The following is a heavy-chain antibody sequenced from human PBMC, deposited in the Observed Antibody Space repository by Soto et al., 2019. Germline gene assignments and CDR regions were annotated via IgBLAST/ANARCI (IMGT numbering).Heavy chain of an antibody. CDR3: ARDQRSGPINWFDP. V-gene: IGHV1-18*01. CDR1: GYTFTSYG. CDR2: ISAYNGNT. Sequence: ASVKVSCKASGYTFTSYGISWVRQAPGQGLEWMGWISAYNGNTNYAQKIQGRDTMTTDTPTSTAYMDLRSLRSDDTAVYYCARDQRSGPINWFDPWGQGTLVTVSS. D-gene: IGHD3-3*01. J-gene: IGHJ5*02.